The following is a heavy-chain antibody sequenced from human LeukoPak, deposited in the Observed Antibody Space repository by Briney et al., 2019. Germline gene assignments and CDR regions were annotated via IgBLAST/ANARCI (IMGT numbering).Heavy chain of an antibody. J-gene: IGHJ4*02. D-gene: IGHD5-12*01. CDR3: AGSRGYSGYDASVDY. CDR1: GGSISSYY. Sequence: PSETLSLTCTVSGGSISSYYWSWIRQPPGKGLEWLGYIYYSGSTNYNPSLKSRVTISVDTSKNQFSLKLSSVTAADTAVYYCAGSRGYSGYDASVDYWGQGTLVTVSS. V-gene: IGHV4-59*01. CDR2: IYYSGST.